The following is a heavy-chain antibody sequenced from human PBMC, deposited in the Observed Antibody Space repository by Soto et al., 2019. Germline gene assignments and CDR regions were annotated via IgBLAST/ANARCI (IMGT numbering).Heavy chain of an antibody. J-gene: IGHJ6*02. CDR3: AREGPAPYYYYGMDV. CDR1: GYSFTTYG. Sequence: QVQLVQSRGEVKKPGASVKVSCKTSGYSFTTYGISWVRQAPGQGLEWMGWISGYNGNTNYAQKLQGRVNMTTDTSTSTAYMELRSLRSDDTAVYYCAREGPAPYYYYGMDVWGQGSKVTVSS. V-gene: IGHV1-18*01. CDR2: ISGYNGNT.